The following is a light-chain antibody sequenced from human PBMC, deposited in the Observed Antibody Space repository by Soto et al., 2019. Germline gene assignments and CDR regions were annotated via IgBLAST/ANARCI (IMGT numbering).Light chain of an antibody. CDR1: SSNIGNNY. CDR2: DNN. Sequence: QAVVTQPPSVSAAPGQKVTISCSGSSSNIGNNYVSWYQQLPGTAPKLLIYDNNKRPSGIPDRLSGSKSGTSATLGITGLQTGDEADYYCGTWDSSLSAGVFGGGTKLTVL. J-gene: IGLJ2*01. CDR3: GTWDSSLSAGV. V-gene: IGLV1-51*01.